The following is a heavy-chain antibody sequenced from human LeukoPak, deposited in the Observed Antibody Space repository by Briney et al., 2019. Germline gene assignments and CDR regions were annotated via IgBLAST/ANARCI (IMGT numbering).Heavy chain of an antibody. J-gene: IGHJ6*02. Sequence: PSETLSLTCAVSGGSIGSGGFSWSWIRLPPGKGLECIGYIYHSGITYYNPSLKSRVTISIDRSKNQFSLTLSSVTAADTAVYYRARGSGFYYGSGSPPTAVDVWGQGTTVTVSS. CDR2: IYHSGIT. CDR1: GGSIGSGGFS. V-gene: IGHV4-30-2*01. D-gene: IGHD3-10*01. CDR3: ARGSGFYYGSGSPPTAVDV.